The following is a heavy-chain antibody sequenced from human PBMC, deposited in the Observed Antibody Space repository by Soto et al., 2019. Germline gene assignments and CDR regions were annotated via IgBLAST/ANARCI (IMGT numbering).Heavy chain of an antibody. CDR3: ARGYCTATICDPWFDP. CDR2: IYPGDSDT. V-gene: IGHV5-51*01. J-gene: IGHJ5*02. Sequence: VESLKISCQGSGYAFISYWISWVLEMPVKGLEWMGIIYPGDSDTRYSPSFQGQVTISVDKSITTAYLQWSSLKASDTAMYYCARGYCTATICDPWFDPWGQGTLVTVSS. D-gene: IGHD2-8*02. CDR1: GYAFISYW.